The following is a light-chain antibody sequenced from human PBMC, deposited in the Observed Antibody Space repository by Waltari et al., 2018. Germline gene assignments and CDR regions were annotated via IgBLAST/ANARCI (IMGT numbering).Light chain of an antibody. CDR3: NSLTAVSSLV. CDR1: SSDIGAYNY. V-gene: IGLV2-14*03. CDR2: DVT. Sequence: QSALTQPASVSGSPGQSITISCTGTSSDIGAYNYVSWYQQHPGKAPKLLLYDVTYRPAVVSSRFSGSKSGNTASLTSSGLQAEDEADYYCNSLTAVSSLVFGTGTKVTVL. J-gene: IGLJ1*01.